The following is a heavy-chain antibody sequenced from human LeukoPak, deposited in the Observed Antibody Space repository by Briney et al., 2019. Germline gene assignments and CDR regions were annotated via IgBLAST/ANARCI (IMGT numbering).Heavy chain of an antibody. J-gene: IGHJ6*02. CDR3: ANLDIVVVPAAPMDV. D-gene: IGHD2-2*01. CDR2: ITPLLGIA. V-gene: IGHV1-69*04. Sequence: ASVKVSCKASGGTFSSYAISWVRQAPGQGLEWMGRITPLLGIANYAQKFQGRVTSTADNSTSTAYMELSSLRSEDTAVYYCANLDIVVVPAAPMDVWGQGTTVTVSS. CDR1: GGTFSSYA.